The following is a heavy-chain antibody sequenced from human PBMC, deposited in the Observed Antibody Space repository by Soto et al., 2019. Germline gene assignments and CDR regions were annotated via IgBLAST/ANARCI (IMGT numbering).Heavy chain of an antibody. CDR3: ARAELRFLEWPWFDP. CDR1: GYTFTGYY. CDR2: INPNSGGT. Sequence: SVKVSCKASGYTFTGYYMHWLRQAPGQGLEWMGWINPNSGGTNYAQKFQGRVTMTRDTSISTAYMELSRLRSDDTAVYYCARAELRFLEWPWFDPWGQGTLVTVSS. J-gene: IGHJ5*02. V-gene: IGHV1-2*02. D-gene: IGHD3-3*01.